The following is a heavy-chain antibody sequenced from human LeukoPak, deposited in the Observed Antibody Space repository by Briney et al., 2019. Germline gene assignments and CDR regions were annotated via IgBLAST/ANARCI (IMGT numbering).Heavy chain of an antibody. CDR3: ARYVSSGLDY. J-gene: IGHJ4*02. CDR1: GGSISSYY. D-gene: IGHD6-6*01. Sequence: SETLSLTCTVSGGSISSYYWSWIRQPPGKGLEWIGYIYHSGSTKYNPSLKSRVIISVDTSKNQFSLKLSSVTAADTAVYYCARYVSSGLDYWGQGTLVTVSS. CDR2: IYHSGST. V-gene: IGHV4-59*08.